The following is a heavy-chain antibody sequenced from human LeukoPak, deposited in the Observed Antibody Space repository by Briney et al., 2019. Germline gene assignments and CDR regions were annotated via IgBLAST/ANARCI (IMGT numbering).Heavy chain of an antibody. CDR2: ISYDGSNK. J-gene: IGHJ4*02. Sequence: GRSLRLSCAASGFTFSSYGMHWVRQAPGKGLEWVAAISYDGSNKYYADSVKGRFTISRDSSKNTLYLQMNSLRAEDTAVYYCAKDRGSGWFVFDYWGQGTLVTVSS. CDR1: GFTFSSYG. D-gene: IGHD6-19*01. V-gene: IGHV3-30*18. CDR3: AKDRGSGWFVFDY.